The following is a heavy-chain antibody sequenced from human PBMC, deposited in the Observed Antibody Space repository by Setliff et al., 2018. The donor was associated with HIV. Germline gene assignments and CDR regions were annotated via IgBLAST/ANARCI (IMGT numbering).Heavy chain of an antibody. CDR3: ARVVGYYDSSGYPYYYYYYMDV. V-gene: IGHV4-61*09. CDR2: IYTSGST. J-gene: IGHJ6*03. D-gene: IGHD3-22*01. CDR1: GVTIRSEVHY. Sequence: SETLILTCTATGVTIRSEVHYWSWIRQLAGKILEWIGHIYTSGSTNYNPSLKSRVPMSVHTSKNQFSLKLLSVTAADTAVFYCARVVGYYDSSGYPYYYYYYMDVWGKGTTVTVSS.